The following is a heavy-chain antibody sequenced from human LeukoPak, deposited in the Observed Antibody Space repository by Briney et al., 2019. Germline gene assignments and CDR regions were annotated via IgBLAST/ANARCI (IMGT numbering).Heavy chain of an antibody. CDR2: IYYSGST. J-gene: IGHJ4*02. Sequence: SETLSLTCTVSGGSISSYYWSWLRQPPGKGLEWIGYIYYSGSTNYNPSLKSRVTISVDTSKNQFSLKLTSLTAADTAVYYCAREDSSGYLGYWGQGTLVTVSS. V-gene: IGHV4-59*01. CDR1: GGSISSYY. D-gene: IGHD3-22*01. CDR3: AREDSSGYLGY.